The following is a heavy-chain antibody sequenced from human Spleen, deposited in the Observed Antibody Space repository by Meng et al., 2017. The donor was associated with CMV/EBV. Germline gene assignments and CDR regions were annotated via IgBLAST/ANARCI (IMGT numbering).Heavy chain of an antibody. CDR3: AKDQLLYGIGAFDI. CDR1: GFSFSSYD. Sequence: GESLKISCAASGFSFSSYDMSWVRQAPGKGLEWVSAISGSGGSTYYADSVKGRFTISRDNSKNTLYLQMNSLRAEDTAVYYCAKDQLLYGIGAFDIWGQGTMVTVSS. CDR2: ISGSGGST. D-gene: IGHD2-2*02. J-gene: IGHJ3*02. V-gene: IGHV3-23*01.